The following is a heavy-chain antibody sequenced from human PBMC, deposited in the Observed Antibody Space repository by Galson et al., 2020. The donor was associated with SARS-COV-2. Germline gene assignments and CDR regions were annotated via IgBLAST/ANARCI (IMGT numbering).Heavy chain of an antibody. CDR1: GGSISRYF. CDR2: IYYTGIT. J-gene: IGHJ4*02. D-gene: IGHD3-22*01. CDR3: AGVTNYYDSRRFPKRWIER. Sequence: SETLSLTCIVSGGSISRYFWSWIRQSPGKGLEWMGHIYYTGITNYNPSLRGRVTISIDTSKYRFSLKLSSVTAADTAVYYCAGVTNYYDSRRFPKRWIERWGQGALVTVSS. V-gene: IGHV4-59*08.